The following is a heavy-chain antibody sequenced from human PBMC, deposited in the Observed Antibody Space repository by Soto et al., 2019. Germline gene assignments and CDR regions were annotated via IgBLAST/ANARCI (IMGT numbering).Heavy chain of an antibody. CDR1: GFTFFDYA. V-gene: IGHV3-49*04. Sequence: GSLRLSCTASGFTFFDYAIILVRHSPWKWLEWVGFIRSKAYGGTTEYAASVKGRFTISRDDSKSIAYLQMNSLKTEDTAVYYCTREYEYYDSSGFFDYWGQGTLVTVSS. CDR3: TREYEYYDSSGFFDY. D-gene: IGHD3-22*01. CDR2: IRSKAYGGTT. J-gene: IGHJ4*02.